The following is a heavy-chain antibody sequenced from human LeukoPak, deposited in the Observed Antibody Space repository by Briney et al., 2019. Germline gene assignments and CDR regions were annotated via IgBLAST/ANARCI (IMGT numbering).Heavy chain of an antibody. D-gene: IGHD2-21*02. CDR3: ARSDQYYYYYYGMDV. CDR2: IWYDGSNK. V-gene: IGHV3-33*01. J-gene: IGHJ6*02. Sequence: GGSLRLSCAASGFTFSSYGMHWVRQAPGKGLGWVAVIWYDGSNKYYADSVKGRFTISRDNSKNTLYLQMNSLRAEDTAVYYCARSDQYYYYYYGMDVWGQGTTVTVSS. CDR1: GFTFSSYG.